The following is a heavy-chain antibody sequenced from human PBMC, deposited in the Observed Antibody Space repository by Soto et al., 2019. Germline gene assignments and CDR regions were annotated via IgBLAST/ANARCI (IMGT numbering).Heavy chain of an antibody. V-gene: IGHV4-30-4*01. CDR2: IYYSGST. D-gene: IGHD3-22*01. CDR1: VCSISSGDYY. J-gene: IGHJ5*02. CDR3: ARGAYYHSSGTINWFEP. Sequence: SETLSLTCTVSVCSISSGDYYWIWMLQPPGKGLEWIGYIYYSGSTYYNPSLKSRVTISVDTSKNQFSLKLSSVTAADTAVYYCARGAYYHSSGTINWFEPLGQGILVTVS.